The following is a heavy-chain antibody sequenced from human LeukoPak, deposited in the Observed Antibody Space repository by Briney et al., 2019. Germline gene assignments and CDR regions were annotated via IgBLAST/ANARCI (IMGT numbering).Heavy chain of an antibody. CDR1: GFTFSSYA. Sequence: GGPLRLSCAASGFTFSSYAMHWVRQAPGKGLEWVAVISYDGSNKYYADSVKGRFTISRDNSKNTLYLQMDSLRAEDTAVYYCARNGPGIAARTAYFDYWGQGTLVTVSS. D-gene: IGHD6-6*01. CDR2: ISYDGSNK. V-gene: IGHV3-30*04. J-gene: IGHJ4*02. CDR3: ARNGPGIAARTAYFDY.